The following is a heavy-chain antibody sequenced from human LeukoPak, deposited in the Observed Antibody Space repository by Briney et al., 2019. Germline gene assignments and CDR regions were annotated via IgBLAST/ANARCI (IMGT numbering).Heavy chain of an antibody. J-gene: IGHJ6*02. Sequence: PGQSLKISCQYAGYNFTTYWITCVRQMPRKGLEWMGIIYPGDSDTRYSPSFQGQVTISADKCISTAYLQWSGLKASDTAMYYCAKYGGAKGGYSYRGMDVWGQGTAVTVSS. CDR2: IYPGDSDT. D-gene: IGHD4/OR15-4a*01. CDR1: GYNFTTYW. CDR3: AKYGGAKGGYSYRGMDV. V-gene: IGHV5-51*01.